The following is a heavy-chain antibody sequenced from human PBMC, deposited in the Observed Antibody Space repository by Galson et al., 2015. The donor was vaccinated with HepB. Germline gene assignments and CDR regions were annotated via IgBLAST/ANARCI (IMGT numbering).Heavy chain of an antibody. CDR2: IWYDGGYK. CDR1: GFSFSDCG. D-gene: IGHD5-24*01. CDR3: AGGTREFDVLNV. Sequence: SLRLSCAASGFSFSDCGMHWVRQAPGRDLEWVAVIWYDGGYKFYSESVKGRFTISRDNSRDTLYLQMNSLRAEDTAVYYCAGGTREFDVLNVWGQGTVVTASS. J-gene: IGHJ3*01. V-gene: IGHV3-33*01.